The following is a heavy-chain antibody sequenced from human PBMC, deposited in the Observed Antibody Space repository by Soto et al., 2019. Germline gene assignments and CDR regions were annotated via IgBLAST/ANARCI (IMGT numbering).Heavy chain of an antibody. J-gene: IGHJ4*02. V-gene: IGHV1-18*01. CDR2: ISAYNGNT. CDR1: GYTFTSYG. D-gene: IGHD2-15*01. CDR3: ARDYCSGGSCYYDY. Sequence: ASVKVSCKASGYTFTSYGISWVRQAPGQGLEWMGWISAYNGNTNYAQNLQGRVTMTTDTSASTAYMELRSLRSDDTAVYYCARDYCSGGSCYYDYCGLGTLVTVSS.